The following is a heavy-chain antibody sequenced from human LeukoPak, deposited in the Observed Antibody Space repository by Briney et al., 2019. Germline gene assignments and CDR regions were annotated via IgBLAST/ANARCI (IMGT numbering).Heavy chain of an antibody. J-gene: IGHJ4*02. CDR2: ISWNSGSI. CDR3: AKGGITMVRGVIITGRWLDY. CDR1: GFTFDDYA. D-gene: IGHD3-10*01. V-gene: IGHV3-9*01. Sequence: GRSLRLSCAASGFTFDDYAMHWVRQAPGKGLEWVSGISWNSGSIGYADSVKGRFTISRDNAKNSLYLQMNSLRAEDTALYDCAKGGITMVRGVIITGRWLDYWGQGTLVTVSS.